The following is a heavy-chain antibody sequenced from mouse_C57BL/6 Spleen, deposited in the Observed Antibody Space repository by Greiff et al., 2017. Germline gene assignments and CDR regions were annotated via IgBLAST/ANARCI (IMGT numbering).Heavy chain of an antibody. V-gene: IGHV5-9*01. CDR1: GFTFSSYT. CDR2: ISGGGGNT. D-gene: IGHD2-1*01. J-gene: IGHJ4*01. CDR3: ARRLIYYGNFYAMDY. Sequence: EVMLVESGGGLVKPGGSLKLSCAASGFTFSSYTMSWVRQTPEKRLEWVATISGGGGNTYYPDSEKGRFTISRDNAKNTLYLQMSGLRSEDTALYYCARRLIYYGNFYAMDYWGQGTSVTVSS.